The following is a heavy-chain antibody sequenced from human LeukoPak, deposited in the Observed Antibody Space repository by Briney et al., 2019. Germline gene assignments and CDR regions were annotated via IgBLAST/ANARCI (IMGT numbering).Heavy chain of an antibody. CDR1: GLTFSTYW. D-gene: IGHD5/OR15-5a*01. CDR2: ISTDGNDK. V-gene: IGHV3-30*18. Sequence: GGSLRLSCTASGLTFSTYWMSWVRQAPGKGLEWLTVISTDGNDKHYADSVKGRFTVSRDNSKNTLFLQMNNLRTEDTAVYYCAKDKSVSADYYFDYWGQGTLVTVSS. J-gene: IGHJ4*02. CDR3: AKDKSVSADYYFDY.